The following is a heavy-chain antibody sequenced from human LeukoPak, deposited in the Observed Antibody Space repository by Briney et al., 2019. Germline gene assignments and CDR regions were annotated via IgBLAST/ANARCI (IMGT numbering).Heavy chain of an antibody. CDR1: GFTFSTYA. J-gene: IGHJ4*02. V-gene: IGHV3-30-3*01. CDR3: ARGFKMVRGVPFDY. Sequence: PGRSLRLSCAASGFTFSTYAIHWGRHAPGKGLEWVAVISFDGSSKYYEDSAKGRFPISRDNSKTTLYLQMNSLRPEDTAVYTCARGFKMVRGVPFDYWGQGTLVSVSS. CDR2: ISFDGSSK. D-gene: IGHD3-10*01.